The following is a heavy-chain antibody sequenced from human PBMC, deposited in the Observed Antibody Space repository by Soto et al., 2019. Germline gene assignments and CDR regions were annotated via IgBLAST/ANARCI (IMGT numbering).Heavy chain of an antibody. V-gene: IGHV4-4*02. D-gene: IGHD3-22*01. CDR3: ARLRGGSSGYPEH. Sequence: QVQLQESGPGLVKPSGTLSLTCAVSGGSISSSNWWSWVRQPPGKGLEWIGEIYHSGSTNYNPARTSGVTRSDGKSRHQFSLKLSSVTAADTAVYYCARLRGGSSGYPEHWGQGTLVTVSS. CDR1: GGSISSSNW. CDR2: IYHSGST. J-gene: IGHJ1*01.